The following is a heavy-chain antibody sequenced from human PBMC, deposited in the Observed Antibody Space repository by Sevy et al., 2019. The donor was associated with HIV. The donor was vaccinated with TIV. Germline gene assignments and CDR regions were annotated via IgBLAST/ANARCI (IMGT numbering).Heavy chain of an antibody. Sequence: ASVKVSCKASGYTFTSYGISWVPQAPGQGLEWMGWISAYNGDTNYAQKLQGRVTMTTDTSTSTAYMELTSLRSDDTAVYFCARGYYDFWSGYYRRDAFDSWGQGTRVTVSS. J-gene: IGHJ3*02. CDR3: ARGYYDFWSGYYRRDAFDS. CDR1: GYTFTSYG. V-gene: IGHV1-18*01. CDR2: ISAYNGDT. D-gene: IGHD3-3*01.